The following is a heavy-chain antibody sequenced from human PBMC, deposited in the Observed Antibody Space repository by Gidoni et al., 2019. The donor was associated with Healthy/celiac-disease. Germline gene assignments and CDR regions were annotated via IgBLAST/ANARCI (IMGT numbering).Heavy chain of an antibody. CDR1: GYTLTELS. J-gene: IGHJ6*02. CDR3: ATSDCSGGSCYSSYYGMDV. V-gene: IGHV1-24*01. D-gene: IGHD2-15*01. CDR2: FDPEDGET. Sequence: QVQLVQSGAEVKKPGASVKVSCKVSGYTLTELSMHWVRQAPGKGLEWMGGFDPEDGETIYAQKFQGRVTMTEDTSTDTAYMELSSLRSEDTAVYYCATSDCSGGSCYSSYYGMDVWGQGTTVTVSS.